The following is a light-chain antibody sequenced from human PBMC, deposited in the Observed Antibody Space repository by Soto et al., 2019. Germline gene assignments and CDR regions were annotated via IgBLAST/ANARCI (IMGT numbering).Light chain of an antibody. J-gene: IGKJ5*01. CDR3: QQYNNWPPFT. CDR2: GAS. CDR1: QSVSNN. Sequence: EIVRTECPVTLSVPPGERATLSCRASQSVSNNLAWYQQKPGQAPSLLIYGASTRATGIPARFSGSGSGTEFTLTISSLQSEDFAVYYCQQYNNWPPFTFGQGTRLEIK. V-gene: IGKV3-15*01.